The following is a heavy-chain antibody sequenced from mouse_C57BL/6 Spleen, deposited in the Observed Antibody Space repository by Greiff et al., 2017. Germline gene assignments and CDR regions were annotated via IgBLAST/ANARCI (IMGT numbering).Heavy chain of an antibody. D-gene: IGHD1-1*01. CDR2: INPNNGGT. V-gene: IGHV1-26*01. CDR3: ARYYYGRWAMDY. J-gene: IGHJ4*01. Sequence: VQLQQPGAELVKPGASVKISCKASGYTFTDYYMNWVKQSHGKSLEWIGDINPNNGGTSYNQKFKGKATLTVDTSSSTAYMELRSLTSEDSAVYYCARYYYGRWAMDYWGQGTSVTVSS. CDR1: GYTFTDYY.